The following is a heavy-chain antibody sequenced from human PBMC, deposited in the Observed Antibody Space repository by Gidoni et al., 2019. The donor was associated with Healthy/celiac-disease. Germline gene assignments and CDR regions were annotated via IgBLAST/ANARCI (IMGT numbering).Heavy chain of an antibody. Sequence: EVQLVEFGGGLVQPGRSLRLSCAASGFTFDDYAMHWVRQAPGKGLEWVSGISWNSGSIGYADSVKGRFTISRDNAKNSLYLQMNSLRAEDTALYYCAKDILVVTTGAFDYWGQGTLVTVSS. CDR2: ISWNSGSI. CDR1: GFTFDDYA. D-gene: IGHD3-3*02. V-gene: IGHV3-9*01. J-gene: IGHJ4*02. CDR3: AKDILVVTTGAFDY.